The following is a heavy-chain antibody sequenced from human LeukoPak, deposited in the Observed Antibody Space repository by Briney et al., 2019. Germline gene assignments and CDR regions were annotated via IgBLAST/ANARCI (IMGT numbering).Heavy chain of an antibody. CDR3: ARRCLYGDYAPGAFDI. J-gene: IGHJ3*02. Sequence: SETLSLTCTVSGGSISSYYWSWIRQPPGKGLEWIGYIYYSGSTNYNPSLKSRVTISVDTSKNQFSLKLSSATAADTAVYYCARRCLYGDYAPGAFDIWGQGTMVTVSS. V-gene: IGHV4-59*08. CDR2: IYYSGST. CDR1: GGSISSYY. D-gene: IGHD4-17*01.